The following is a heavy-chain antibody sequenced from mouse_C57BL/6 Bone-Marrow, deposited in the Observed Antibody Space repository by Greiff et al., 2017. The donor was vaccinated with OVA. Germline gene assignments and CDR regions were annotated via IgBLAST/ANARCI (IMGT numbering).Heavy chain of an antibody. V-gene: IGHV3-8*01. J-gene: IGHJ1*03. Sequence: EVQGVESGPGLAKPSQTLSLTCSVTGYSITSDYWNWIRKFPGNKLEYMGYISYSGSTYYNPSLKSRISITRDTSKNQYYLQLNSVTTEDTATYYCARYITMCYPLWYFDVWGTGTTVTVSS. D-gene: IGHD1-3*01. CDR2: ISYSGST. CDR3: ARYITMCYPLWYFDV. CDR1: GYSITSDY.